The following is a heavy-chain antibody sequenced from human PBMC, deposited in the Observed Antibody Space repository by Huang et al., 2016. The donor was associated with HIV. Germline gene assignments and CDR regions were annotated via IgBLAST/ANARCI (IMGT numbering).Heavy chain of an antibody. CDR1: TVPFRAYW. J-gene: IGHJ6*02. D-gene: IGHD2-8*01. V-gene: IGHV3-7*01. Sequence: LVESGGGLVRPGGSLRLSCAGCTVPFRAYWMTWVRQAPGQGLEWVASIRQDGSEKHYVDSVEGRFNISRDNGKKLLFLEMRSLGVDDTAVYFCATKADAMDVWGQGTTVIVSS. CDR2: IRQDGSEK. CDR3: ATKADAMDV.